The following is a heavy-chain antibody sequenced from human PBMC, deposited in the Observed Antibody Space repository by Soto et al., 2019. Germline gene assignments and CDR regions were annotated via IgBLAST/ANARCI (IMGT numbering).Heavy chain of an antibody. CDR1: GFSVSGDY. J-gene: IGHJ3*02. D-gene: IGHD3-3*01. CDR2: IYRGGTT. Sequence: DVQLVETGGGLIQPGGSLRLSCAASGFSVSGDYMNWVRQGPGKGLEWVSFIYRGGTTYYADSVRGRFTISRDDSENTLFLQMNSLRAEDTAVYYCARATEWNALDIWGQGTMVTVSS. V-gene: IGHV3-53*02. CDR3: ARATEWNALDI.